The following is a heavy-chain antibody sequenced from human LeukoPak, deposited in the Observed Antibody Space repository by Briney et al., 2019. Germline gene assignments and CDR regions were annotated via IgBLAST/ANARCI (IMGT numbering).Heavy chain of an antibody. Sequence: GGSLRLSCAASGFTFSSYAMSWVRQAPGKGLEWVSTISGSGGYTYYADSVKGRFTISRDNSKNTLSLEMNTLRAEDTAVYYCEKEMSGLGEFSGWFDPWGLGTLVTVSS. CDR3: EKEMSGLGEFSGWFDP. J-gene: IGHJ5*02. V-gene: IGHV3-23*01. CDR2: ISGSGGYT. CDR1: GFTFSSYA. D-gene: IGHD3-10*01.